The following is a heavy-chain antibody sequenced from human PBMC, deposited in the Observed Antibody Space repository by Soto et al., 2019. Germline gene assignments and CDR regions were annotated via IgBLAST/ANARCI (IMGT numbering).Heavy chain of an antibody. V-gene: IGHV3-74*01. Sequence: EVQLVESGGGLVQPGGSLRLSCAASGFTFSSYWMHWVRQAPGKGLVWVSRINSDGSSTSYADSVKGRFTISRDNAKNTLYLQMNSLSADDTSVYYCARAFTMIVVAAAAYWGQGTLVTVSS. CDR1: GFTFSSYW. J-gene: IGHJ4*02. D-gene: IGHD3-22*01. CDR2: INSDGSST. CDR3: ARAFTMIVVAAAAY.